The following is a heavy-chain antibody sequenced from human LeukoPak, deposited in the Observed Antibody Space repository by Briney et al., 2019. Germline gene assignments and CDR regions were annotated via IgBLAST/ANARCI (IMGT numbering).Heavy chain of an antibody. CDR3: ASRATGGYDPLDY. J-gene: IGHJ4*02. V-gene: IGHV4-31*03. Sequence: SETLSLTCTVSGGSISSGGYYWSWIRQHPGKGLEWIGYIYYSGSTYYNPSLKSRVTISVDTSKNQFSLKLSSVTAADTAVYYCASRATGGYDPLDYWGQGTLVTVSS. CDR2: IYYSGST. D-gene: IGHD5-12*01. CDR1: GGSISSGGYY.